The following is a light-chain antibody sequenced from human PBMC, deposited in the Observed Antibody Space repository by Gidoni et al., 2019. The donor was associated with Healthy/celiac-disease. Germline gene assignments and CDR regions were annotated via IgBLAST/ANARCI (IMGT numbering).Light chain of an antibody. J-gene: IGKJ3*01. CDR3: QQYDNLRVFT. CDR1: QDISNY. Sequence: DIQMTQSPSSLSASVGDRVTITCQASQDISNYLNWYQQKPGKAPKLLIYDASNLETGVPSRFSGSGSGTYFTFTISSLQPEDIATYYCQQYDNLRVFTFGPGTKVDIK. CDR2: DAS. V-gene: IGKV1-33*01.